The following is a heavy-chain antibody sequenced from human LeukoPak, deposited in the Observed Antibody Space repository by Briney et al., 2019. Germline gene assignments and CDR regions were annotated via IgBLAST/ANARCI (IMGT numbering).Heavy chain of an antibody. CDR2: ISSGGGT. J-gene: IGHJ6*03. CDR3: AREARGYSSSFRDYYYYMDI. Sequence: GGSLRLSCAASGFIVSINYMSWVRQAPGKGLEWVSVISSGGGTYYADSVKGRFTISRDDSKNTLYLQMNSLRAEDTALYYCAREARGYSSSFRDYYYYMDIWGKGTTVTVSS. D-gene: IGHD6-6*01. CDR1: GFIVSINY. V-gene: IGHV3-53*01.